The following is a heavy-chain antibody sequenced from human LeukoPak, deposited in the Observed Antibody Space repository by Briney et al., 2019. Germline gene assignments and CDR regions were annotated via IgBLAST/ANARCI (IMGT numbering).Heavy chain of an antibody. Sequence: GGSLRLSCAASGFTFSSYSMNWFRQAPGKGLEWVSSISSSSSYIYYADSVKGRFTISRDNAKNSLYLQMNSLRAEDTAVYYCARLPGGGYCSSTSCHYYFDYWGQGTLVTVSS. CDR2: ISSSSSYI. V-gene: IGHV3-21*01. CDR3: ARLPGGGYCSSTSCHYYFDY. D-gene: IGHD2-2*01. CDR1: GFTFSSYS. J-gene: IGHJ4*02.